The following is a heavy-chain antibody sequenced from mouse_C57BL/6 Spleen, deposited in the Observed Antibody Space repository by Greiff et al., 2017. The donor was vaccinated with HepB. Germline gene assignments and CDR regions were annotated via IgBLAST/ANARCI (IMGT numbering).Heavy chain of an antibody. D-gene: IGHD1-1*01. CDR2: FHPYNDDT. V-gene: IGHV1-47*01. CDR1: GYTFTTYP. CDR3: ARLGNYYGSSLDY. J-gene: IGHJ2*01. Sequence: QVHVKQSGAELVKPGASVKMSCKASGYTFTTYPIEWMKQNHGKSLEWIGNFHPYNDDTKYNEKFKGKATLTVEKSSSTVYLELSRLTSDDSAVYYCARLGNYYGSSLDYWGQGTTLTVSS.